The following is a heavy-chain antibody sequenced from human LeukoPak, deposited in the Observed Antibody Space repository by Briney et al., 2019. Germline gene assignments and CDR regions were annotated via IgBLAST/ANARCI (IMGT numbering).Heavy chain of an antibody. CDR1: DGSISSYY. J-gene: IGHJ5*02. D-gene: IGHD5-24*01. V-gene: IGHV4-59*01. Sequence: SSETLSLTCTVSDGSISSYYWSWIRQPPGKGLEWIGYIYYSGSTNYNPSLKSRVTISVDTSKNQFSLKLSSVTAADTAVYYCAREGDGYNSYSSWGQGTLVTVSS. CDR3: AREGDGYNSYSS. CDR2: IYYSGST.